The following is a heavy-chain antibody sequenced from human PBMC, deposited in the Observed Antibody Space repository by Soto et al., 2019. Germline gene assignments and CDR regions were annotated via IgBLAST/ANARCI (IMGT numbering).Heavy chain of an antibody. CDR3: ARDTSAVIDL. CDR2: IVHNGNNK. D-gene: IGHD2-21*01. Sequence: QVQLVESGGRVVQPGTSLRLSCAVSGFSVSTYGMPWVRQAPGKGLEWVAGIVHNGNNKYYADSVKGRFTISRDNSKDTLSLQMNSLSAEDNAVYYCARDTSAVIDLWGHGNLFTGSS. J-gene: IGHJ5*02. V-gene: IGHV3-33*01. CDR1: GFSVSTYG.